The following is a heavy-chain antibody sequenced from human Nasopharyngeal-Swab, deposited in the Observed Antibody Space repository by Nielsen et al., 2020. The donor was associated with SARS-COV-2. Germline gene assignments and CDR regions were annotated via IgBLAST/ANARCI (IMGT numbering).Heavy chain of an antibody. CDR1: GYTFTSYG. CDR2: ISPYNGNT. CDR3: ARGTKMATIVSPYYYYGMDV. J-gene: IGHJ6*02. V-gene: IGHV1-18*01. D-gene: IGHD5-24*01. Sequence: ASVKVSCKASGYTFTSYGISWVRQAPGHGLEWMGWISPYNGNTNYAQKLQGRVTMTTDTSTSTAYMQLRSLRSDDTAVYYCARGTKMATIVSPYYYYGMDVWGQGTTVTVSS.